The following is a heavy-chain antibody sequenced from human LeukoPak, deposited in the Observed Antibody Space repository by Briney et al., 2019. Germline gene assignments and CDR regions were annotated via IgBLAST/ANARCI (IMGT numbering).Heavy chain of an antibody. Sequence: GGSLRLSCAASGFTFDDYTMHWVRHAPGKGLEWVSLISWDGGSTYYADSVKGRFTISRDNSKNSLYLQMNSLRTEDTALYYCAKDMGRDGYNYGLDYWGQGTLVTVSS. J-gene: IGHJ4*02. V-gene: IGHV3-43*01. CDR2: ISWDGGST. D-gene: IGHD5-24*01. CDR3: AKDMGRDGYNYGLDY. CDR1: GFTFDDYT.